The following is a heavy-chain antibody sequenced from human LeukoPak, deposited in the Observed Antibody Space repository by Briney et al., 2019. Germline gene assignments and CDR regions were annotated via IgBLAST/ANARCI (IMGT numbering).Heavy chain of an antibody. CDR3: ATEVGPDLGT. J-gene: IGHJ4*02. CDR2: IWYDVSKT. V-gene: IGHV3-33*01. Sequence: PGRSLRLSCAASVFTFSPYAIHCVRQAPGKGRECVTIIWYDVSKTHYAQSVKGRFTISRDNSNNMAYLQMSSLRVEDTAVYYCATEVGPDLGTWGQGTLVTVSS. D-gene: IGHD1-26*01. CDR1: VFTFSPYA.